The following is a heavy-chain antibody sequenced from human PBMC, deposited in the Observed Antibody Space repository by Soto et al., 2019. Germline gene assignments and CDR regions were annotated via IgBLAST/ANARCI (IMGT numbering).Heavy chain of an antibody. J-gene: IGHJ5*02. CDR2: IHRDSTT. CDR3: TRDPGHSSGILNFDP. D-gene: IGHD3-10*01. Sequence: EVQMVESGGGLVVPGGSLTLSCSASGITVSTNYLTWVRQAPGKGLEWLSGIHRDSTTYYADSVKGRFTISRDNSENKLYLQMNSLTVEDTAVYRCTRDPGHSSGILNFDPWGQGTLVTVSS. V-gene: IGHV3-53*04. CDR1: GITVSTNY.